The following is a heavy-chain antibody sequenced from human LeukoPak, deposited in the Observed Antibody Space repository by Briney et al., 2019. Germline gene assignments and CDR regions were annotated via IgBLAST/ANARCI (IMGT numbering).Heavy chain of an antibody. D-gene: IGHD3-10*01. CDR1: GYTLTNYA. CDR3: ARGILWFGELSSLGY. CDR2: INAGNGNT. J-gene: IGHJ4*02. V-gene: IGHV1-3*01. Sequence: ASVNVSCKASGYTLTNYAMHWVRQAPGQRLEWMGWINAGNGNTKYSQKFQDRVTITRDTSASTAYMELSSLKSEDTAVYYCARGILWFGELSSLGYWGQGTLVTVSS.